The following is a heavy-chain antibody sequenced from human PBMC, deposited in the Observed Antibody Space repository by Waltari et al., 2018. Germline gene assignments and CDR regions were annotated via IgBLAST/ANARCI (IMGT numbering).Heavy chain of an antibody. V-gene: IGHV2-5*01. D-gene: IGHD2-15*01. CDR2: IYWNDDK. J-gene: IGHJ3*02. Sequence: QITLKESGPTLVKPTQTLTLTCTFSGFSLTTSGVGVAWIRQPPGKALEWLALIYWNDDKRYSPSLKSRLTITKDTSENQVVLTMTNLDPVDTATYFCAHIDGGGSLSWGDAFDIWGQGTMVTVSS. CDR1: GFSLTTSGVG. CDR3: AHIDGGGSLSWGDAFDI.